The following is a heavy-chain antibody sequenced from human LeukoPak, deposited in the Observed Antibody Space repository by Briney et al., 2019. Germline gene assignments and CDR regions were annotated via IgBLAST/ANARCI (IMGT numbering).Heavy chain of an antibody. V-gene: IGHV1-69*06. CDR3: ARGEWDYYGSGSRFDY. J-gene: IGHJ4*02. CDR2: IIPIFGTA. Sequence: AASVKVSCKASGGTFSSYAISWVRQAPGQGLEWMGGIIPIFGTANYAQKFQGRVTITADKSTSTAYMELRSLRSEYTAVYYCARGEWDYYGSGSRFDYWGQGTLVTVSS. CDR1: GGTFSSYA. D-gene: IGHD3-10*01.